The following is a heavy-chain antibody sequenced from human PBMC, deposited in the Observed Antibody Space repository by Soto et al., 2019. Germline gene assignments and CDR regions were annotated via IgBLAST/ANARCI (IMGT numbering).Heavy chain of an antibody. J-gene: IGHJ4*02. Sequence: QITLKESGPTLVKPTQTLTLTCTFSGFSLTDSAEGVAWIRQPPGKALEWLALIFWNGDKFYSSSLKSRLTITNDTSKDQVVLTRANMDPVDAATYYCASRVRGQATPQIDYWGQGTLVTVSS. CDR2: IFWNGDK. V-gene: IGHV2-5*01. CDR1: GFSLTDSAEG. CDR3: ASRVRGQATPQIDY.